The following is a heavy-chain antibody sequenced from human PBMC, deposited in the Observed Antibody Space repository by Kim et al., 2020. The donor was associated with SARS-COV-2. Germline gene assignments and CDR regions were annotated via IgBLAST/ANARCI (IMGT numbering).Heavy chain of an antibody. CDR3: ARGRRCSGGSCYPPTYFSHYGLDV. CDR1: GGSFSGYF. J-gene: IGHJ6*02. D-gene: IGHD2-15*01. CDR2: IDHTGDT. V-gene: IGHV4-34*01. Sequence: SETLSLTCAVYGGSFSGYFWTWIRQPPGKGLEWIGDIDHTGDTNYSPSPESRVTISADTSNKQFSLKVTSVTAADTAVYYCARGRRCSGGSCYPPTYFSHYGLDVWGQGTTVNVSS.